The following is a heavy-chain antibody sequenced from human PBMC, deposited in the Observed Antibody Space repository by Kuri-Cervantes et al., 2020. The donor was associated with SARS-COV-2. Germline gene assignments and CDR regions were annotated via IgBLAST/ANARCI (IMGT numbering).Heavy chain of an antibody. CDR1: GFNFSTTD. V-gene: IGHV3-30*18. D-gene: IGHD2-8*01. J-gene: IGHJ4*02. CDR3: AKDRFGVHDF. Sequence: GESLKISCTASGFNFSTTDVHWVRQTPGKGLEWVAVISDDGKKKKCVASGKGRFTISRDNSQNTLYLQVKSLKSEDTAMYYCAKDRFGVHDFWGQGTLVTVSS. CDR2: ISDDGKKK.